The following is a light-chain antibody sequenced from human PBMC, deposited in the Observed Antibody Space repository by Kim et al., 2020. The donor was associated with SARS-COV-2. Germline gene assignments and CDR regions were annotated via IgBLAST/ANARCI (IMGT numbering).Light chain of an antibody. CDR1: QNINSH. J-gene: IGKJ3*01. CDR2: AAS. CDR3: QQTYISPFT. Sequence: DIQMTQSPSSLSASVGDRVTITCRTSQNINSHLNWYHQKPGRATKLLIYAASTLQGGVPSRFSGSGSETDFTLTISSLQPEDFATYVCQQTYISPFTFGPGTKVDIK. V-gene: IGKV1-39*01.